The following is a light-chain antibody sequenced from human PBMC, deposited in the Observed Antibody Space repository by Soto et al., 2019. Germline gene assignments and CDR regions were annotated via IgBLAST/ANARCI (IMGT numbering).Light chain of an antibody. V-gene: IGKV1-39*01. CDR1: QSISFY. J-gene: IGKJ1*01. CDR2: TAS. CDR3: QQSYSMPRT. Sequence: DSEMTQSPSSLSASVGDRVTITCRASQSISFYLNWYQQKPGKAPKLLIYTASNVQSGVPSRISGSESGTEFTLTITSLQPEDFATYYCQQSYSMPRTFGQGTKVDIK.